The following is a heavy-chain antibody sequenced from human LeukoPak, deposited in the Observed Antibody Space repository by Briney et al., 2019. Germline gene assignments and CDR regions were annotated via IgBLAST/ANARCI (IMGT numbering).Heavy chain of an antibody. J-gene: IGHJ4*02. CDR3: AKGGRYSYGYLEDY. CDR1: GFTFSDYG. CDR2: ISYDGSNT. D-gene: IGHD5-18*01. V-gene: IGHV3-30*18. Sequence: GGSLRLSCAASGFTFSDYGMHWVRQAPGKGLEWVAVISYDGSNTYYADSVKGRFTISRDNSKDTLYLQMNSLRAEDTAVYYCAKGGRYSYGYLEDYWGQGTLVTVSS.